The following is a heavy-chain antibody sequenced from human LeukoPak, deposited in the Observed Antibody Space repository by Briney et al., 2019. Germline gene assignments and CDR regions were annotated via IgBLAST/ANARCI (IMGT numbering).Heavy chain of an antibody. CDR2: IIPILGIA. V-gene: IGHV1-69*02. CDR1: GGTLSSYT. D-gene: IGHD5-24*01. Sequence: SVKVSCKASGGTLSSYTISWVRQAAGQGLEWMGRIIPILGIANYAQKFQGRVTITADKSTSTAYMELSSLRSEDTAVYYCALEGMATLDAFDIWGQGTMVTVSS. J-gene: IGHJ3*02. CDR3: ALEGMATLDAFDI.